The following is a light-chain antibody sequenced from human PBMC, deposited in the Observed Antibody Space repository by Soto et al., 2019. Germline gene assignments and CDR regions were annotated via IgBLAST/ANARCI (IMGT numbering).Light chain of an antibody. Sequence: ETVLTQSPGTLSLSPRERATLSCRASQSVSSSYLAWYQHKPGQAPRLLIYGASSRAAGIPDRFSGSESGTDFTLTISRLEPEDFAVYYCQQYGSSPWTFGQGTKVDIK. CDR3: QQYGSSPWT. J-gene: IGKJ1*01. V-gene: IGKV3-20*01. CDR2: GAS. CDR1: QSVSSSY.